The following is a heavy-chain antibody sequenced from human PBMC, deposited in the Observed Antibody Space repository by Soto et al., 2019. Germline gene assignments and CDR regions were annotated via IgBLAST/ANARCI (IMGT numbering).Heavy chain of an antibody. CDR3: ARLGYCTNGVCLPDYYYGMDV. J-gene: IGHJ6*02. CDR2: IIPIFGTA. Sequence: ASVKVSCKASGGTFSSYAISWVRQAPGQGLEWMGGIIPIFGTANYAQKFQGRVTITADESTSTAYMELSSLRSEDTAVYYCARLGYCTNGVCLPDYYYGMDVWGQGTTVTVSS. D-gene: IGHD2-8*01. CDR1: GGTFSSYA. V-gene: IGHV1-69*13.